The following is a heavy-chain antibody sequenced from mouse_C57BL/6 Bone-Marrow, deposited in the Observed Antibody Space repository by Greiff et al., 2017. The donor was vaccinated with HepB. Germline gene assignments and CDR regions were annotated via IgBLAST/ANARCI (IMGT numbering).Heavy chain of an antibody. CDR1: GYTFTSYW. V-gene: IGHV1-55*01. J-gene: IGHJ4*01. D-gene: IGHD2-4*01. Sequence: QVQLQQPGAELLKPGASVKMSCKASGYTFTSYWITWVKQRPGQGLEWIGDVYPGSGSTNYNEKFKSKATLTVDTSSSTAYMQLSSLTSEDSAVYYCAREDYDGDYYAMDYWGQGTSVTVSS. CDR2: VYPGSGST. CDR3: AREDYDGDYYAMDY.